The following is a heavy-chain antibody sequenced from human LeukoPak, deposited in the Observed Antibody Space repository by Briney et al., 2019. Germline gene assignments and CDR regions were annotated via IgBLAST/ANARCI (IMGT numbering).Heavy chain of an antibody. V-gene: IGHV1-69*05. Sequence: SVKVSCKASGGTFSSYAISWVRQAPGQGLEWMGGIIPIFGTANYAQKFQGRVTITTDESTSTAYMELSSLGSEDTAVYYCAREGDIVVVPAAIGVGAFDIWGQGTMVAVSS. J-gene: IGHJ3*02. D-gene: IGHD2-2*01. CDR3: AREGDIVVVPAAIGVGAFDI. CDR1: GGTFSSYA. CDR2: IIPIFGTA.